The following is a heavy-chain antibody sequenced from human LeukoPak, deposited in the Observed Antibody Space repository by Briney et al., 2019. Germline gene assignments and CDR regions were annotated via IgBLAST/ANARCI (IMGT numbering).Heavy chain of an antibody. J-gene: IGHJ4*02. CDR1: GFSFGYYA. Sequence: GGSLRLSCAASGFSFGYYAMHWVRQPPGKGLEWLSLITANGDSTYYADSVKGRFTIPRDNSKNSLSLQMNSLRTEDTALYYCAKDIEAGTAGFSFDYWGQGTLVAVSS. D-gene: IGHD3-10*01. V-gene: IGHV3-43*02. CDR3: AKDIEAGTAGFSFDY. CDR2: ITANGDST.